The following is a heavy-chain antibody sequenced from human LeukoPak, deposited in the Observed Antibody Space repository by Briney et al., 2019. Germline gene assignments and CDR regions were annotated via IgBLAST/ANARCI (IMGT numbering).Heavy chain of an antibody. V-gene: IGHV3-48*03. D-gene: IGHD3-22*01. CDR2: ISSSGSTI. J-gene: IGHJ4*02. CDR1: GFTFSSYE. Sequence: PGGCLRLSCAASGFTFSSYEMNWVRQAPGKGLEWVSYISSSGSTIYYADSVKSRFTISRDNAKNTVYLQMNSLRAEDTTVYYCARSLGSSGYQDYWGQGTLVTVSS. CDR3: ARSLGSSGYQDY.